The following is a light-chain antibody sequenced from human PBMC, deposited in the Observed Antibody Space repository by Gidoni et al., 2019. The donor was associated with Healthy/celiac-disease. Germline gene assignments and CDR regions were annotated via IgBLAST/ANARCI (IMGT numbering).Light chain of an antibody. J-gene: IGKJ4*01. CDR2: AAS. V-gene: IGKV1-39*01. CDR1: QSISSY. CDR3: QQSYSTPGLT. Sequence: DIQMPQSPSSLSASVGDRVTITCRASQSISSYLNWYQQKPGKAPKLLIYAASSLQSGVPSRFSGSGSGTDFTLTISSLQPEDFATYYCQQSYSTPGLTFGGXTKVEIK.